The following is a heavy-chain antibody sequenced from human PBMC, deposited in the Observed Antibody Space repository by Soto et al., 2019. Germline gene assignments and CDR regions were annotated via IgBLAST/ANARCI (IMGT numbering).Heavy chain of an antibody. J-gene: IGHJ4*02. V-gene: IGHV4-31*03. D-gene: IGHD5-12*01. CDR2: IYYSGST. CDR1: GGSISSGGYY. CDR3: ASWGGEMATISPHFDY. Sequence: PSETLSLTCTVSGGSISSGGYYWSWIRQHPGKGLEWIGYIYYSGSTYYNPSLKSRVTISVDTSKNQFSLKLSSVTAADTAVFYCASWGGEMATISPHFDYWGQGTLVTVSS.